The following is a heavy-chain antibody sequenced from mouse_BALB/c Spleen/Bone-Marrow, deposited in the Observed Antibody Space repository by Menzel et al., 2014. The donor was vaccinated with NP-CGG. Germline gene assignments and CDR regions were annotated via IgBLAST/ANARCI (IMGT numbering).Heavy chain of an antibody. CDR2: ISNVGGST. CDR3: ARHNYDETWFAY. Sequence: EVQLVESGGGLVQPGGSLKLSCATSGFTFSDYYMYWVRQTPEKRLEWVAYISNVGGSTYYPDTVKGRFTISRDNAKNTLYLQMSRLKSEDTAMYYCARHNYDETWFAYWGQGTLVTVSA. D-gene: IGHD2-4*01. CDR1: GFTFSDYY. V-gene: IGHV5-12*02. J-gene: IGHJ3*01.